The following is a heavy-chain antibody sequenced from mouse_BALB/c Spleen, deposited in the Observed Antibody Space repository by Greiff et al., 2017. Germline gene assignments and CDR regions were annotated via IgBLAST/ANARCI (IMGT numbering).Heavy chain of an antibody. J-gene: IGHJ3*01. D-gene: IGHD1-1*01. CDR2: INSNGGST. CDR1: GFTFSSYY. V-gene: IGHV5-6-2*01. CDR3: ARQGTTGSWFAY. Sequence: EVHLVESGGGLVKLGGSLKLSCAASGFTFSSYYMSWVRQTPEKRLELVAAINSNGGSTYYPDTVKGRFTISRDNAKNTLYLQMSSLKSEDTALYYCARQGTTGSWFAYWGQGTLVTVSA.